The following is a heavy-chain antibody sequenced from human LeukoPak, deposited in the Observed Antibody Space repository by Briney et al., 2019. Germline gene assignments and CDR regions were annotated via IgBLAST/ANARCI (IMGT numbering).Heavy chain of an antibody. V-gene: IGHV3-21*01. Sequence: GGSLRLSCAASGFTFSSYSMNWVRQAPGKGLEWVSFISSSSSYIYYADSVKGRFTISRDNAKNSLYLQMNSLRAEDTAVYYCARDGAFSERFDYWGQGTLVTVSS. CDR3: ARDGAFSERFDY. CDR2: ISSSSSYI. D-gene: IGHD3-3*01. J-gene: IGHJ4*02. CDR1: GFTFSSYS.